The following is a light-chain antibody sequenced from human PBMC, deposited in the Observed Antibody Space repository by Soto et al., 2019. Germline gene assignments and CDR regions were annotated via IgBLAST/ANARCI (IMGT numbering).Light chain of an antibody. J-gene: IGKJ5*01. CDR2: AAS. Sequence: DIQMTQSPSALSASVGDRVTITCRASQSITNYLNWYQHKPGQAPNLLIYAASTLQAGVPSRFRGSGSGTDFTLTISSLQPEDFATYFCQQSYMDPITFGQGTRLEIK. CDR1: QSITNY. V-gene: IGKV1-39*01. CDR3: QQSYMDPIT.